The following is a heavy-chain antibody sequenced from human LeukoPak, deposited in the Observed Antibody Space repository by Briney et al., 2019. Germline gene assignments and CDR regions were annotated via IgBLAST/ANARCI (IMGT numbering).Heavy chain of an antibody. CDR1: GFRFRDYT. CDR3: ARSLGPE. Sequence: GGSLRLSCAASGFRFRDYTMNWVRQAPGKGLEWVSSISSSSSYIYYADSVKGRFTISRDNAKNSLYLQMNSLRAEDTAVYYCARSLGPEWGQGTLVTVSS. V-gene: IGHV3-21*01. CDR2: ISSSSSYI. D-gene: IGHD3-16*01. J-gene: IGHJ4*02.